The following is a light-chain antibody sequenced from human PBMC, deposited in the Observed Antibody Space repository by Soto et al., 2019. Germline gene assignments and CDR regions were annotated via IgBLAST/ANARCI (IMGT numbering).Light chain of an antibody. CDR3: MQALQSPFT. Sequence: DIVMTQSPLSLPVTPGEPASISCRSSQSLLHSNGYTFLDWYLQKPGQSPQLLIYWGSNRASGVPDRFSGSGSGTDFTLKISRVEAEDVGVYYCMQALQSPFTFGGGTKVEIK. J-gene: IGKJ4*01. CDR1: QSLLHSNGYTF. V-gene: IGKV2-28*01. CDR2: WGS.